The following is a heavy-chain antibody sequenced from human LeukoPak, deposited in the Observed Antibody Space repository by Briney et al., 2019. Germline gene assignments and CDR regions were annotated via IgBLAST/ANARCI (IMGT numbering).Heavy chain of an antibody. D-gene: IGHD1-26*01. CDR1: GFSLSTSGVG. J-gene: IGHJ4*02. Sequence: SGPTLVNPTQTLTLTCTFSGFSLSTSGVGVGWIRQPPGKALEWLALIYWDDDKRYSPSLKSRLTITKDTSKNQVVLTMTNVDPVDTATYYCAHRGAPVFDYWGQGTLVTVSS. CDR3: AHRGAPVFDY. V-gene: IGHV2-5*02. CDR2: IYWDDDK.